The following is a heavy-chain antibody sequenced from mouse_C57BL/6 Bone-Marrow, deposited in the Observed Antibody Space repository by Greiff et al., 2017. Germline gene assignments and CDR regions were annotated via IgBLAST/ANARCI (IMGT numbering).Heavy chain of an antibody. V-gene: IGHV7-1*01. Sequence: EVQLVESGGGLVQSGRSLRLSCATSGFTFSDFYMEWVRQAPGKGLEWIAASSNKANGYTTEYSATVKGRFIVSRATSPGFLYLPMNDLRGEDTAIYCCARGNYYGGSYWYYDVWGTGTTVTVSS. D-gene: IGHD1-1*01. CDR1: GFTFSDFY. CDR3: ARGNYYGGSYWYYDV. CDR2: SSNKANGYTT. J-gene: IGHJ1*03.